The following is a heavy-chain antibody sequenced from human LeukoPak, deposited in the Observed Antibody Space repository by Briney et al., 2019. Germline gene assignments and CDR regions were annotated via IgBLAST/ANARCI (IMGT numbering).Heavy chain of an antibody. J-gene: IGHJ3*02. V-gene: IGHV4-34*01. CDR3: ARGGGYYDSSGYYPDAFDI. CDR1: GGSFSGYY. D-gene: IGHD3-22*01. CDR2: INHSGST. Sequence: PSVTLSLTCAVYGGSFSGYYWSWIRQPPGKGLEWIGEINHSGSTNYNPSLKSRVTISVDTSKNQFSLKLSSVTAADTAVYYCARGGGYYDSSGYYPDAFDIWGQGTMVTVSS.